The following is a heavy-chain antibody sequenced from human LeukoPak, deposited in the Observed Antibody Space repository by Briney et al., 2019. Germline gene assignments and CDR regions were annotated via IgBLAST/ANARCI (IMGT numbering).Heavy chain of an antibody. D-gene: IGHD2-8*01. V-gene: IGHV4-34*01. CDR3: ARGLGLKMDV. CDR2: INHSGST. Sequence: SETLSLTCAVYGGSFSGYYWSWIRQPPGKGLEWIGEINHSGSTNYNPSLKSRVTISVGTSKNQFSLKLSSVTAADTAVYYCARGLGLKMDVWGKGTTVTVSS. J-gene: IGHJ6*04. CDR1: GGSFSGYY.